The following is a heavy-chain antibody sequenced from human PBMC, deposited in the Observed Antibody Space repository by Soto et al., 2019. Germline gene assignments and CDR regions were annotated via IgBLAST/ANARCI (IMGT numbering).Heavy chain of an antibody. CDR1: GGSFSGHY. D-gene: IGHD6-19*01. V-gene: IGHV4-34*01. CDR3: ARGGRRLRQWLNWFDL. CDR2: LNHGGSS. J-gene: IGHJ5*02. Sequence: QVPPQQWGAGLLKPSETLSLTCAVYGGSFSGHYWSWIRQPPGKGLEWIGELNHGGSSNYNPALESRATISVVTSKNQFSLKLSSVTAADTAVYSCARGGRRLRQWLNWFDLWGQGTLVTVSS.